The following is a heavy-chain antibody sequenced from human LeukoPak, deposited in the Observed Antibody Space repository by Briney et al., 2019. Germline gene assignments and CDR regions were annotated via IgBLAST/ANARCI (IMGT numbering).Heavy chain of an antibody. CDR1: GGSISTYY. CDR3: ARASYSIYYFDY. J-gene: IGHJ4*02. CDR2: IYYSGST. D-gene: IGHD3-3*02. V-gene: IGHV4-59*01. Sequence: PSETLSLTCTVSGGSISTYYWSWIRQPSGKGLEWIGYIYYSGSTNYNPSLKSRVTISVDTSKNQFSLKLSSVTAADTAMYYCARASYSIYYFDYWGQGTLVTVSS.